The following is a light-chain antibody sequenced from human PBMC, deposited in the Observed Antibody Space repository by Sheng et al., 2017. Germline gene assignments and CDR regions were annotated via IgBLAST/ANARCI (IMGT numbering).Light chain of an antibody. Sequence: EVVLTQSPATLSLSPGERATLSCRASQSVSSSYLAWYQQKPGQAPRLLIYGASSRATGIPDRFGGSGSGTEFTLTISSLQPEDFATYYCLQHNSYPPVFGQGTKVEIK. V-gene: IGKV3-20*01. CDR1: QSVSSSY. J-gene: IGKJ1*01. CDR3: LQHNSYPPV. CDR2: GAS.